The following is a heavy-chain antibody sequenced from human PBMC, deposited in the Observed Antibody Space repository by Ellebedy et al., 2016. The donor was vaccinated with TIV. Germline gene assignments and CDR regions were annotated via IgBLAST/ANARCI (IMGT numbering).Heavy chain of an antibody. J-gene: IGHJ6*03. CDR1: GFTFSSYW. CDR2: IKQDGSAK. Sequence: GGSLRLXCAAPGFTFSSYWMQWVRQAPGKGLEWVANIKQDGSAKYYVDSVKGRFTISRDNAKNSVYLQMNNLRAEDTAVYYCARRYMDVWGKGTTVTVSS. V-gene: IGHV3-7*01. CDR3: ARRYMDV.